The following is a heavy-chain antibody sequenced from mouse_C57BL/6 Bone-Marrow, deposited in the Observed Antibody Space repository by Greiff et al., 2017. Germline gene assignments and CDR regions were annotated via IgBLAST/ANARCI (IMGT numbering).Heavy chain of an antibody. Sequence: VHLVESGPGLVQPSQSLSITCTVSGFSLTSYGVHWVRQSPGKGLEWLGVIWSGGSTDYNAAFISRLSISKDNSKSQVFFKMNSLQADDTAIYYCARNGAYYYGSSYYYAMDYWGQGTSVTVSS. CDR1: GFSLTSYG. J-gene: IGHJ4*01. CDR3: ARNGAYYYGSSYYYAMDY. V-gene: IGHV2-2*01. D-gene: IGHD1-1*01. CDR2: IWSGGST.